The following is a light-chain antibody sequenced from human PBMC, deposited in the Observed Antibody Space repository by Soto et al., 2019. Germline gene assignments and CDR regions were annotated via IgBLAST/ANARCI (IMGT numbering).Light chain of an antibody. J-gene: IGKJ1*01. CDR2: EAS. V-gene: IGKV1-5*01. CDR3: QHYNSYSDA. Sequence: DIPVAQSPSTLSLSVGARVTFTCGASQTISSWVAWYQQIPGKASKLLICEASTLKSGAPSRFSGSGSGTEFTLTISRLQPDDFASYYWQHYNSYSDAFGQGTKVDI. CDR1: QTISSW.